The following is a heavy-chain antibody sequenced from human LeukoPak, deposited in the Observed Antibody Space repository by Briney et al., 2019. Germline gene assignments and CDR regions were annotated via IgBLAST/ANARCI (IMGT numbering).Heavy chain of an antibody. V-gene: IGHV1-8*03. D-gene: IGHD6-13*01. CDR1: GYTFTSYD. Sequence: ASVKVSCKASGYTFTSYDINWVRQATGQGLEWMGWMDPNSGNTGYAQKFQGRVTITRNTSISTAYMELSSLRSEDTAVYYCARGAAAAGNDYWGQGTLVTVSS. J-gene: IGHJ4*02. CDR3: ARGAAAAGNDY. CDR2: MDPNSGNT.